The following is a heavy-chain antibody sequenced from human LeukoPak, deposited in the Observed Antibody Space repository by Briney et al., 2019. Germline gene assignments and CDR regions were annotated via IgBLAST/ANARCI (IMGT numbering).Heavy chain of an antibody. CDR3: ARLAVARDATYYYYGMDV. CDR2: MNPNSGNT. V-gene: IGHV1-8*01. CDR1: GYTFTSYD. J-gene: IGHJ6*02. D-gene: IGHD6-19*01. Sequence: ASVKVSCKASGYTFTSYDINWVRQATGQGLEWMGWMNPNSGNTGYAQKFQGRVTMTRNTSISTAYMELSSLRSEDTAVYYCARLAVARDATYYYYGMDVWGQGTTVTVSS.